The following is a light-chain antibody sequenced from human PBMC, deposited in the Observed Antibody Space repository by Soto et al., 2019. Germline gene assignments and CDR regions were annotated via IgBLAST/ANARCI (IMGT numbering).Light chain of an antibody. V-gene: IGKV3-15*01. CDR2: GAS. CDR1: QSVSSA. CDR3: QQYNNWPPYT. Sequence: EIVLTQSPGSLSLSPGDRATLSCRASQSVSSASLAWYQQRPGQAPRLLIYGASTRATGIPARFSGSGSGTEFTLTISSLQSEDFAVYYCQQYNNWPPYTFGQGTKLEIK. J-gene: IGKJ2*01.